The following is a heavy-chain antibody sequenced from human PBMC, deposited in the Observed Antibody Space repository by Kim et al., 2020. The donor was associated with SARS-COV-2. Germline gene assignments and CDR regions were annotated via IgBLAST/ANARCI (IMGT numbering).Heavy chain of an antibody. J-gene: IGHJ4*02. V-gene: IGHV4-34*01. CDR2: INHSGST. CDR1: GGSFSGYY. Sequence: SETLSLTCAVYGGSFSGYYWSWIRQPPGKGLEWIGEINHSGSTNYNPSLKSRVTISVDTSKNQFSLKLSSVTAADTAVYYCARGLSSSGLHWGQGTLLTVSS. CDR3: ARGLSSSGLH. D-gene: IGHD2-2*01.